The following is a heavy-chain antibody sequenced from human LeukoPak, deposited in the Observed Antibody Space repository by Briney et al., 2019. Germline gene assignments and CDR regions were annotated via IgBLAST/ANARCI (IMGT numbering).Heavy chain of an antibody. D-gene: IGHD2-2*01. CDR1: GFTVSSNY. CDR3: ARDMKVVPAAIGAPKTNY. CDR2: IYSGGST. Sequence: GGSLRLSCAASGFTVSSNYMSWVRQAPGKGLTWVAVIYSGGSTYYADSVNGRFTISRDNSKNPLYLQMNSLRAEDSAVYYCARDMKVVPAAIGAPKTNYWGQGTLVTVSS. V-gene: IGHV3-66*02. J-gene: IGHJ4*02.